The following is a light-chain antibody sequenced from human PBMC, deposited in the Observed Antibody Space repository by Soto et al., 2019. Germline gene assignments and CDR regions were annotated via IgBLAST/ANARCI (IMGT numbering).Light chain of an antibody. CDR1: QSVSST. V-gene: IGKV3-15*01. Sequence: EIVMTQSPATLSVSPGERATLSCRASQSVSSTVAWYQQKPGQAPRLLIYGASTSATGIPARFSGSGSWTEYTLTISSLQSEEFAVDYCQQYNNWPRTFGQGTKVEIK. J-gene: IGKJ1*01. CDR2: GAS. CDR3: QQYNNWPRT.